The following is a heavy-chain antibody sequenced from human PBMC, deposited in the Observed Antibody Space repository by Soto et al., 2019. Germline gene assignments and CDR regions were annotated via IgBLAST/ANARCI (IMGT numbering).Heavy chain of an antibody. Sequence: GSGPTLVNPTETLTLTCTVSGFSLSNARMGVSWIRQPPGKALEWLAHIFSNDEKSCSTSLKSRLTISKDTSKSQVVLTMTNMDPVDTATYYCARIRAYYDSSGQYLWGAFDIWGQGTMVTVSS. D-gene: IGHD3-22*01. J-gene: IGHJ3*02. CDR3: ARIRAYYDSSGQYLWGAFDI. CDR2: IFSNDEK. V-gene: IGHV2-26*01. CDR1: GFSLSNARMG.